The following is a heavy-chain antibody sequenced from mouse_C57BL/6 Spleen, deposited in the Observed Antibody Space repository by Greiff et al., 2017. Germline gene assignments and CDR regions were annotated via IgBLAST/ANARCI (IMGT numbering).Heavy chain of an antibody. V-gene: IGHV1-64*01. CDR2: IHPNSGST. Sequence: QVQLQQPGAELVKPGASVKLSCKASGYTFTSYWMHWVKQRPGQGLEWIGMIHPNSGSTNYNEKFKSKATLTVDKSSSTAYMQLSSLTSEDSAVYYCARRDYDKERYLAMDYWGQGTSVTVSS. CDR3: ARRDYDKERYLAMDY. CDR1: GYTFTSYW. J-gene: IGHJ4*01. D-gene: IGHD2-4*01.